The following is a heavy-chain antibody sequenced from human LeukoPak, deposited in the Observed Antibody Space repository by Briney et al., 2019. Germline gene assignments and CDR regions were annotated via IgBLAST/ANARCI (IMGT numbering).Heavy chain of an antibody. CDR2: ISGSGGST. Sequence: PGGSLRLSCAASGFTFNNYAMSWVRQAPGKGLVWVSAISGSGGSTYYADSVKGRFTISRDNSKNTLYLQMNSLRAEDTAVYYCAKWQDYDILTGYYRGYWGQGTLVTVSS. D-gene: IGHD3-9*01. V-gene: IGHV3-23*01. CDR3: AKWQDYDILTGYYRGY. J-gene: IGHJ4*02. CDR1: GFTFNNYA.